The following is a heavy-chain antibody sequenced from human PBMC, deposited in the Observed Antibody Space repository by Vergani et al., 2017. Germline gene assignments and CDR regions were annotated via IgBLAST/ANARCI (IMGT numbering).Heavy chain of an antibody. CDR1: GFSIDNGYY. CDR2: IYRTGRT. CDR3: ARRSGIVYDIFSGTQYFFDF. Sequence: QVQLQESGPGLVKPSETLSLTCAVSGFSIDNGYYWDWIRQPPGKGLEWIGSIYRTGRTHFNPSLKRRVTISVDTSNNHFSLRLNSLTAADTAVYYCARRSGIVYDIFSGTQYFFDFWGKGTLVTVSS. D-gene: IGHD3-9*01. V-gene: IGHV4-38-2*01. J-gene: IGHJ4*02.